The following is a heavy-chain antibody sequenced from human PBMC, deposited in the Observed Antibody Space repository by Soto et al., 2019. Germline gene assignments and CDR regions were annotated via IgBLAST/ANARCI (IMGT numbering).Heavy chain of an antibody. D-gene: IGHD4-17*01. CDR1: GYTFTNYW. CDR3: ARYPTLTDYFFHGMDV. J-gene: IGHJ6*02. Sequence: GESLKISCKGSGYTFTNYWIDWVRQIPGKGREWMGIIYPGDSDTRYSPAFQGQVTISADRSISPAYLQGSSLKASDTGMYYCARYPTLTDYFFHGMDVWGQGTTVTVSS. V-gene: IGHV5-51*01. CDR2: IYPGDSDT.